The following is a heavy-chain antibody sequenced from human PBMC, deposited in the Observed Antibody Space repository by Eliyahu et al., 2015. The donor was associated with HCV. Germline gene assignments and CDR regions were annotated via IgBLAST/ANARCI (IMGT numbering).Heavy chain of an antibody. CDR3: AREGNYDFGQAFEM. CDR2: ITDGGHII. CDR1: VXPFNDYY. J-gene: IGHJ3*02. V-gene: IGHV3-11*01. D-gene: IGHD3-3*01. Sequence: QVQLVESGGGLVHPGGSLRLSCAAXVXPFNDYYXSWIRQAPGKGLEWVSXITDGGHIISYADSVKGRFTVSRDNTKNSLYLQMTSLRAEDTAXYFCAREGNYDFGQAFEMWGQGTMVTVSS.